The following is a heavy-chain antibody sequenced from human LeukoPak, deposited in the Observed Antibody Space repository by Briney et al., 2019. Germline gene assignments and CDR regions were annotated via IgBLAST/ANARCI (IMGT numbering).Heavy chain of an antibody. D-gene: IGHD5-24*01. CDR3: ARGDGSDAFDI. Sequence: GGSLRLSCAASGFTFTNYAMHWVRQAPGKGLEWVSVISGSGGSSYYADSVKGRFTISRDNSKNTPYLQMNSLRAEDTAVYYCARGDGSDAFDIWGQGTMVTVSS. CDR2: ISGSGGSS. V-gene: IGHV3-23*01. J-gene: IGHJ3*02. CDR1: GFTFTNYA.